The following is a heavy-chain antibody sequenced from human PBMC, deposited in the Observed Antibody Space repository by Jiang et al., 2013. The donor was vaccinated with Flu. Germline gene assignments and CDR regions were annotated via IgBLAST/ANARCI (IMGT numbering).Heavy chain of an antibody. Sequence: VQLVESGAEVKKPGSSVKVSCKASGDTFSYAISWVRQAPGQGLEWMGGIIPIFATTNYAQKFQGRVTISAEETTSTAYMELSSLRSEDTAVYYCARTPWGYNYGFFDHWGQGTLVTVSS. J-gene: IGHJ4*02. CDR2: IIPIFATT. V-gene: IGHV1-69*01. CDR3: ARTPWGYNYGFFDH. D-gene: IGHD5-24*01. CDR1: GDTFSYA.